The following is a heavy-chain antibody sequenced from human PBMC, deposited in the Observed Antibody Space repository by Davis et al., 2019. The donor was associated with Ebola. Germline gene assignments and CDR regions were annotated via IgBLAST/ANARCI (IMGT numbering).Heavy chain of an antibody. CDR2: IYPGDSET. V-gene: IGHV5-51*01. J-gene: IGHJ4*02. CDR3: ARSTARTTLDY. CDR1: GYTFKSFW. Sequence: GESLKISCRGSGYTFKSFWIAWVRQMPGKGLEWMGIIYPGDSETRYSPSFRGQVTISADKSISTAYLQWSSLKASDTAMYYCARSTARTTLDYWGQGALVTVSS. D-gene: IGHD2-21*02.